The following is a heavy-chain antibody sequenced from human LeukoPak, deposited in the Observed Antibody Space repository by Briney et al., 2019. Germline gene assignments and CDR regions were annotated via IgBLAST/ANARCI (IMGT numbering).Heavy chain of an antibody. CDR1: GFTFSSSW. CDR2: IKQDGSEK. J-gene: IGHJ4*02. CDR3: ASLDY. V-gene: IGHV3-7*01. Sequence: GGSLRLSCAASGFTFSSSWMNSVRQAPGKGLECVANIKQDGSEKYYVGSLKGRFTISRDNAKNSMYLQMNTLRAEDTAVYYCASLDYWGQGTLVTVSS.